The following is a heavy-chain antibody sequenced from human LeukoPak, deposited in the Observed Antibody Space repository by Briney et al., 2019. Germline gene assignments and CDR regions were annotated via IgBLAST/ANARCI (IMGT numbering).Heavy chain of an antibody. D-gene: IGHD3-22*01. J-gene: IGHJ3*02. Sequence: SETLSLTCAVYGGSFSGYYWSWIRQPPGKGLEWIGEINHSGSTNYNPSLKSRVTISVDTSKNQFSLELSSVTAADTAVYYCARQTYYYDSSGYYYADAFDIWGQGTMVTVSS. CDR1: GGSFSGYY. CDR3: ARQTYYYDSSGYYYADAFDI. CDR2: INHSGST. V-gene: IGHV4-34*01.